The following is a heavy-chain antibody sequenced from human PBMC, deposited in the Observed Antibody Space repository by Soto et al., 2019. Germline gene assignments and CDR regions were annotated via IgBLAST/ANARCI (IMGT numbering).Heavy chain of an antibody. CDR3: DPRRGPEQDSSVGSCYLRRDAFDI. Sequence: GGSLRLSCVASGFTFSDYSMNWVRQAPGKGLEWVSSISSSKNYIYYADSLEGRFSISRDNTQNSLYLQMNSLRLEDTAVYYCDPRRGPEQDSSVGSCYLRRDAFDIWGQGSMVTVSS. CDR1: GFTFSDYS. V-gene: IGHV3-21*01. D-gene: IGHD2-15*01. J-gene: IGHJ3*02. CDR2: ISSSKNYI.